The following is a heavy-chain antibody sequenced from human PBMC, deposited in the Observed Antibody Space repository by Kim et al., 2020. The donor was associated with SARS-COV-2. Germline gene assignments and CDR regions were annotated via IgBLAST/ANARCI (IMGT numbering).Heavy chain of an antibody. D-gene: IGHD3-10*01. CDR2: ICGTGDST. CDR3: AGGTLVRGVHSFDY. V-gene: IGHV3-23*01. J-gene: IGHJ4*02. Sequence: GGSLRLSCAASAFTFRNYAMSWVRQAPGKGLQWVSGICGTGDSTCYADSVKGRFTISRDKSKNTLSLQMTSLRAEDTAVYYCAGGTLVRGVHSFDYWGQGTLVTVSS. CDR1: AFTFRNYA.